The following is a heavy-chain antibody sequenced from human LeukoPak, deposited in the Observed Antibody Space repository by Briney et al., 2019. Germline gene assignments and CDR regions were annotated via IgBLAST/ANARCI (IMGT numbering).Heavy chain of an antibody. Sequence: GGSLRLSCAASGFTVSSNYMSWVRQAPGKGLEWVSLIYSGGYTYYADSVKGRFTISRDKSKNTLYLQMNSLRAEDTAVYYCVRQRYYYDSSGPYFDYWGQGALVTVSS. D-gene: IGHD3-22*01. CDR2: IYSGGYT. J-gene: IGHJ4*02. CDR1: GFTVSSNY. V-gene: IGHV3-53*01. CDR3: VRQRYYYDSSGPYFDY.